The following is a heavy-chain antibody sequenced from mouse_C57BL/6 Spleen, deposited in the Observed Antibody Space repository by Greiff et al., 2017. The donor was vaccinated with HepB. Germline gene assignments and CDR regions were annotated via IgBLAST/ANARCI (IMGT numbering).Heavy chain of an antibody. CDR1: GFTFSDAW. D-gene: IGHD2-3*01. CDR3: TSHDGYYVDWFAY. V-gene: IGHV6-6*01. Sequence: EVKLVESGGGLVQPGGSMKLSCAASGFTFSDAWMDWVRQSPEKGLEWVAEIRNKANNHATYYAESVKGRFTISRDDSKSSVYLQMNSLRAEDTGIYYCTSHDGYYVDWFAYWGQGTLVTVSA. J-gene: IGHJ3*01. CDR2: IRNKANNHAT.